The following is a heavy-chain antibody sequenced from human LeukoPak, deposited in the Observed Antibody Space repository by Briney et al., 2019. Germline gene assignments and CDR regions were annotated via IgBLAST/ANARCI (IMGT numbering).Heavy chain of an antibody. CDR2: IYTSGST. CDR3: ARGSEYSSSRGFDY. J-gene: IGHJ4*02. CDR1: GGSISSYY. D-gene: IGHD6-6*01. Sequence: SETLSLTCTVSGGSISSYYWSWIRQPAGKGLEWIGRIYTSGSTNYNPSLKSRVTMSVDTSKNQFSLKLSSVTAADTAVYYCARGSEYSSSRGFDYWGQGTLVTVSS. V-gene: IGHV4-4*07.